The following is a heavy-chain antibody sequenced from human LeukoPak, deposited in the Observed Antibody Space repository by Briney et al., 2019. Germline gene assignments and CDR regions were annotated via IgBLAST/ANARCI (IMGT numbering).Heavy chain of an antibody. J-gene: IGHJ4*02. CDR3: ATSQGAVDPPY. CDR2: ISKDGITK. D-gene: IGHD5-12*01. Sequence: GGSLRLSCAASGFTFSNYAMHWVRQAPGKGLEWVAIISKDGITKDYADSVRSRFTISRDTSKNSLYLQMSSLTDEDTAMYYCATSQGAVDPPYLGQGTLVTVSS. V-gene: IGHV3-30-3*01. CDR1: GFTFSNYA.